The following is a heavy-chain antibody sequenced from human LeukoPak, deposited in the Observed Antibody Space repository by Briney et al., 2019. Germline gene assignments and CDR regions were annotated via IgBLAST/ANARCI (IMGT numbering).Heavy chain of an antibody. J-gene: IGHJ5*02. CDR1: GGSISSGGYY. V-gene: IGHV4-31*03. D-gene: IGHD3-22*01. CDR2: IYYSGST. CDR3: ARVHYDSSGYYYVYWFDP. Sequence: PSETLSLTCTVSGGSISSGGYYWSWIRQHPGKGLEWIGYIYYSGSTYYNPSLKSRVTISVDTSKNQFPLKLSSVTAADTAVYYCARVHYDSSGYYYVYWFDPWGQGTLVTVSS.